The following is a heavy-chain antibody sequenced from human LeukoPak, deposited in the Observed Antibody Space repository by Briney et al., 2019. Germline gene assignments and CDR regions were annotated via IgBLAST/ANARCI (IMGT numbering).Heavy chain of an antibody. CDR2: IIPILGIA. J-gene: IGHJ4*02. CDR1: GGTFSSYA. Sequence: GASVKVSCKASGGTFSSYAISWVRQAPGQGLEWMGRIIPILGIANHAQKFQGRVTITADKSTSTAYMELSSLRSEDTAVYYCARTYYDSSGYPRGYYFDYWGQGTLVTVSS. D-gene: IGHD3-22*01. CDR3: ARTYYDSSGYPRGYYFDY. V-gene: IGHV1-69*04.